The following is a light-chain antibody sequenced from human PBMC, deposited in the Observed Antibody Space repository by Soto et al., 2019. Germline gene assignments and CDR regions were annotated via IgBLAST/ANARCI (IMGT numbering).Light chain of an antibody. CDR1: QSVSSSY. J-gene: IGKJ2*01. V-gene: IGKV3-20*01. CDR2: GAS. CDR3: QQGST. Sequence: EIVLTQSPGTLSLSPGERATLSCRASQSVSSSYLAWYQQKPGQAPRRLIYGASSRATGIPDRFSGSGSGTDFTLTISRLEPEDFEVYYCQQGSTFGQGTKLEIK.